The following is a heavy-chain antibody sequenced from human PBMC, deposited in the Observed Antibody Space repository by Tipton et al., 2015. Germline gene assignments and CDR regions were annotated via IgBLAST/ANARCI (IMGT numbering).Heavy chain of an antibody. CDR2: ISNTGNT. J-gene: IGHJ4*02. CDR1: GYFISSGHF. CDR3: ARGSAILGVVNPTCDY. V-gene: IGHV4-59*11. D-gene: IGHD3-3*01. Sequence: GLVKPSETLSLTCAVSGYFISSGHFWGWVRQTPGKGLEWIGYISNTGNTHYNPSLKSRVTISLDTSKNQFSLTLNSVTAADTAVYYCARGSAILGVVNPTCDYWGQGTLVTVSS.